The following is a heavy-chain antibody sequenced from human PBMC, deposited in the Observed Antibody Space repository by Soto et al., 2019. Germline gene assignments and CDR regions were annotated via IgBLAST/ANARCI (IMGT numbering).Heavy chain of an antibody. V-gene: IGHV4-34*01. D-gene: IGHD3-22*01. CDR2: VNHGGTS. CDR3: ARARQYYDCELDP. Sequence: PSETLSLTCAVHGGSFSGYYWDWIRQPPGKGLEWIGEVNHGGTSNYNPSLKSRATISVDTSKNQFSLKLSSVTAADTAVYYCARARQYYDCELDPWGQGTLVTVSS. J-gene: IGHJ5*02. CDR1: GGSFSGYY.